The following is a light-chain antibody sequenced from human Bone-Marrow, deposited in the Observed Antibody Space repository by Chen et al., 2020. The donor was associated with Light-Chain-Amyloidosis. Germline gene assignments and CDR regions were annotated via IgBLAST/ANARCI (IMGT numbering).Light chain of an antibody. CDR1: DLPTKY. CDR3: QSADSSGTYEVI. CDR2: RDT. J-gene: IGLJ2*01. Sequence: SELTQPTSVSVSPGQTARINCSGDDLPTKYAYWYQQKPGQDPVLVIHRDTERPSGISERFSGSSSGSTATLTISGVQAEDEADYHGQSADSSGTYEVIFGGGTKLTVL. V-gene: IGLV3-25*03.